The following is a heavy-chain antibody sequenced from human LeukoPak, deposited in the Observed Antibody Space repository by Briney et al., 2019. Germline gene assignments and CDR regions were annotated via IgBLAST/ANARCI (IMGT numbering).Heavy chain of an antibody. V-gene: IGHV4-30-2*01. J-gene: IGHJ4*02. Sequence: PSQTLSLTCTVSGGSIGSGVYYWSWIRQPPGKGLEWIGNIYHSENTYYNPSLKSRVTMSVDRSNNQFSLKLSSVTAADTAVYYCARAEPRLPAAMPEGDYWGQGTLVTVSS. D-gene: IGHD2-2*01. CDR3: ARAEPRLPAAMPEGDY. CDR2: IYHSENT. CDR1: GGSIGSGVYY.